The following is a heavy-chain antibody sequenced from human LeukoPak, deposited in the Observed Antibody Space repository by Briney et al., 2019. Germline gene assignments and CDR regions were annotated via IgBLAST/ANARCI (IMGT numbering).Heavy chain of an antibody. D-gene: IGHD3-22*01. Sequence: GGSLRLSCAASGFTFSDYYMSWIRPAPGKGLEWVSYISSSGSTIYYADSVKGRFTISRDNAKNSLYLQMDSLRAEDTAVYYCATRDLYYYDSSGYYPFGYWGQGTPVTVSS. CDR1: GFTFSDYY. J-gene: IGHJ4*02. CDR3: ATRDLYYYDSSGYYPFGY. V-gene: IGHV3-11*04. CDR2: ISSSGSTI.